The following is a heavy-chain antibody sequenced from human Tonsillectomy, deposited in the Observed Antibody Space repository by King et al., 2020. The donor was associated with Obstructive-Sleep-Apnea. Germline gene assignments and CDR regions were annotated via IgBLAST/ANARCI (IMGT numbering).Heavy chain of an antibody. D-gene: IGHD3-22*01. CDR3: ARLRYDSNGYYYGDY. CDR2: IDPSDSYT. Sequence: QLVQSGAEVKKPGESLRISCKGSGYSFTNYWITWVRQMTGKGLEWMGRIDPSDSYTNYSPSFQAHVTISADNSISTAYLQWSSLKASDTAMYYCARLRYDSNGYYYGDYWGQGTLVTVSS. CDR1: GYSFTNYW. V-gene: IGHV5-10-1*01. J-gene: IGHJ4*02.